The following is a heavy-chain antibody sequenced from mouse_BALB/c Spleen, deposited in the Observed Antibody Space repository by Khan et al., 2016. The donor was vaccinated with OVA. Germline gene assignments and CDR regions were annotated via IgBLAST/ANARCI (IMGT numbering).Heavy chain of an antibody. J-gene: IGHJ2*01. D-gene: IGHD1-1*01. CDR2: IDPYNGGN. CDR1: GYSFTDYN. Sequence: LKQSGPELVKPGASVKVSCKASGYSFTDYNMFWVKQSHGKSLEWIGYIDPYNGGNFYNQKFMDKATLTVDKSSSTAFMHLNSLTSEDSAVYYCALIYYYGSGFDYWGQGTTVTVSS. V-gene: IGHV1S135*01. CDR3: ALIYYYGSGFDY.